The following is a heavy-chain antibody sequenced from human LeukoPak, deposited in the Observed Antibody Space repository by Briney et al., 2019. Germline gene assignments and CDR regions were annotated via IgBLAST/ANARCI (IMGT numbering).Heavy chain of an antibody. Sequence: PSETLSLTCTVSGGSISVLYWSWIRQPAGKGLEWIGRSGSTNYNPSLKSRVTMSLDTSKNQLSLRLSSLTAADTAVYYCAGGPGTSGSFDYWGQGTLVTVSS. V-gene: IGHV4-4*07. CDR3: AGGPGTSGSFDY. CDR2: SGST. CDR1: GGSISVLY. D-gene: IGHD2-15*01. J-gene: IGHJ4*02.